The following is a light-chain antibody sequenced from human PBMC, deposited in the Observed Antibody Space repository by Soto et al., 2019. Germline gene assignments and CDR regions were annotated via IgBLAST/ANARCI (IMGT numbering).Light chain of an antibody. J-gene: IGKJ2*01. CDR1: QSINIY. V-gene: IGKV1-39*01. CDR3: QQSYRSPYT. Sequence: IQLTQSPSSLSASVGDRVTVTCRASQSINIYLNWYQQKPGKAPTLLIYAASSLQSGVPSRFSSGRARTDFTPSIISLQPEDFTTYYCQQSYRSPYTFGQGTKLEI. CDR2: AAS.